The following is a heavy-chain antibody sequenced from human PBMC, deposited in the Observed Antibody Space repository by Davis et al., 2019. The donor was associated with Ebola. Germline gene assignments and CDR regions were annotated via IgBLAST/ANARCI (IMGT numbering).Heavy chain of an antibody. Sequence: MPSETLSPTCAVPAGSISSGGYSWSWIRQPLGKGLEWIGYIYHSGITYYNPSLKSRVTISVDRSKNQFSLKLSFVTAADTAVYYCARVDWYYYYGMDVWGQGTTVTVSS. CDR1: AGSISSGGYS. CDR2: IYHSGIT. V-gene: IGHV4-30-2*01. J-gene: IGHJ6*02. D-gene: IGHD3-9*01. CDR3: ARVDWYYYYGMDV.